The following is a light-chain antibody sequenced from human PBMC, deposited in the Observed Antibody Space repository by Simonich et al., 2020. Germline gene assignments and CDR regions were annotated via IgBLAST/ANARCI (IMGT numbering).Light chain of an antibody. CDR1: SSNIGNNY. V-gene: IGLV1-51*01. Sequence: QSVLTQPPSVSAAPGQKVTISCSGSSSNIGNNYVSWYQQLPGTAPKLLIYDNNKRPSGIPDQFSCSNSGTSATLGITGLQTGDEADYYCGTWDSSLSAWVFGGGTKLTVL. CDR3: GTWDSSLSAWV. J-gene: IGLJ3*02. CDR2: DNN.